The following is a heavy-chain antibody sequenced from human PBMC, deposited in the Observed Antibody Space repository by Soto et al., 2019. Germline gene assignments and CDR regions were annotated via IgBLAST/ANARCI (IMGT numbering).Heavy chain of an antibody. D-gene: IGHD3-3*01. CDR1: GFSLTTRGVG. J-gene: IGHJ4*02. CDR3: AHRVLRTVFGLVTTTAIYFDF. CDR2: IYWDDDK. V-gene: IGHV2-5*02. Sequence: QITLNESGPAQVKPRQTLTLTCTFSGFSLTTRGVGVGWIRQSPGRAPEWLALIYWDDDKRYSPSLKSILTITKDASKNQVVLTMADLDPADTATYYCAHRVLRTVFGLVTTTAIYFDFWGQGTPVAVSS.